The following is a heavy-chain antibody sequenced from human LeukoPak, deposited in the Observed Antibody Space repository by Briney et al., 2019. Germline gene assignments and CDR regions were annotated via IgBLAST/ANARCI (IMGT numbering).Heavy chain of an antibody. V-gene: IGHV4-39*07. Sequence: PSETLSLTCTVSGGSISSSSYYWGWIRQPPGKGLEWIGSIYYSGSTYYNPSLKSRVTISVDTSKNQFSLKLSSVTAADTAVYYCARDSPRSGVIAAAGKNYFDYWGQGTLVTVSS. J-gene: IGHJ4*02. CDR2: IYYSGST. D-gene: IGHD6-13*01. CDR3: ARDSPRSGVIAAAGKNYFDY. CDR1: GGSISSSSYY.